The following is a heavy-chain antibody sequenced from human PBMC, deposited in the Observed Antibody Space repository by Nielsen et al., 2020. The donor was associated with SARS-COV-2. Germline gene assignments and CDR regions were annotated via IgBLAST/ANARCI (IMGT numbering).Heavy chain of an antibody. CDR3: ARGRAPLRY. Sequence: SETLPLTCTVSGVAVNRGKSSWAWIRQPPGKGLEWIAYVYNGGSDYNPSLKSRVTISMDTSKNQASLKLTSATAADTAVYYCARGRAPLRYWGQGILVTVSS. J-gene: IGHJ4*02. V-gene: IGHV4-61*01. CDR1: GVAVNRGKSS. D-gene: IGHD2-15*01. CDR2: VYNGGS.